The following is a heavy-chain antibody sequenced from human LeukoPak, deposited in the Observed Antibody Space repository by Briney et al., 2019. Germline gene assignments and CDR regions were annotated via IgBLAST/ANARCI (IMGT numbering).Heavy chain of an antibody. D-gene: IGHD6-19*01. J-gene: IGHJ4*02. V-gene: IGHV3-21*01. Sequence: PGGSLRLSCAASGFTFSSYSMNWVHQAPGKGLEWVSSISSSSSYIYYADSVKGRFTISRDNAKNSLYLQMNSLRAEDTAVYYCARDRLYSSVLFDYWGQGTLVTVSS. CDR1: GFTFSSYS. CDR3: ARDRLYSSVLFDY. CDR2: ISSSSSYI.